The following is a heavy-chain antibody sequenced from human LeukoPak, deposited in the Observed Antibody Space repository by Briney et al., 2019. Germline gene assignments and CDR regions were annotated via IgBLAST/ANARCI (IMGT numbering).Heavy chain of an antibody. J-gene: IGHJ4*02. V-gene: IGHV1-2*02. CDR3: ATQRGSYLWETDFDY. CDR1: GYTFTGYY. Sequence: EASVKVSCKASGYTFTGYYMHWVRQAPGQGLEWMGWINPNSGDTKYAQKFQGRVTMTRDTSISTAYMELSRLRSDDTAVYYCATQRGSYLWETDFDYWGQGTLVTVSS. CDR2: INPNSGDT. D-gene: IGHD3-16*01.